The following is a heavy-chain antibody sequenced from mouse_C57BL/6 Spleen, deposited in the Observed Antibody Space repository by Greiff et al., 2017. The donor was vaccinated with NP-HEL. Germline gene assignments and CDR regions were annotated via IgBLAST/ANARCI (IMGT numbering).Heavy chain of an antibody. CDR2: IDPSDSYT. CDR1: GYTFTSYW. Sequence: QVQLQQPGAELVKPGASVKLSCKASGYTFTSYWMRWVKQRPGQGLEWIGEIDPSDSYTNYNQKFKGKATLTVDTSSSTAYMQLSSLTSEDSAVYYCARSGGYYYFDYWGQGTTLTVSS. J-gene: IGHJ2*01. CDR3: ARSGGYYYFDY. V-gene: IGHV1-50*01. D-gene: IGHD2-3*01.